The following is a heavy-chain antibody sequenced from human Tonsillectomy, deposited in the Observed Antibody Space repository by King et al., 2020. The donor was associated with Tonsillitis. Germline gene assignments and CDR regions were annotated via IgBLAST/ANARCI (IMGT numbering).Heavy chain of an antibody. CDR1: GYNFTGYY. CDR3: ARAGLGKLLLGMDV. V-gene: IGHV1-2*02. J-gene: IGHJ6*02. CDR2: INPNSGGT. D-gene: IGHD3-10*01. Sequence: VQLVESGAEVKKPGASVKVSCKASGYNFTGYYMHCVRQAPGQGLEWMGWINPNSGGTNCAQRFQGRVTMTRDTSITTAYMELSRLISDDTAVYSCARAGLGKLLLGMDVWGQGTTVTVSS.